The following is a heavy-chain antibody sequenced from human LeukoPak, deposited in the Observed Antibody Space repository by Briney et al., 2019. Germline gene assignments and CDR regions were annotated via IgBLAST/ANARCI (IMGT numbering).Heavy chain of an antibody. V-gene: IGHV4-39*02. J-gene: IGHJ5*02. CDR1: GGSISSNDYY. Sequence: SETLSLTCTVSGGSISSNDYYWDWIRQPPGMGLEYIGSIYYSGSTYYNPSLKSRVTISVDTSKNQFSLKLSSVTAADTAVYYCARDQEYSSSSWDWFDPWGQGTLVTVSS. CDR2: IYYSGST. D-gene: IGHD6-6*01. CDR3: ARDQEYSSSSWDWFDP.